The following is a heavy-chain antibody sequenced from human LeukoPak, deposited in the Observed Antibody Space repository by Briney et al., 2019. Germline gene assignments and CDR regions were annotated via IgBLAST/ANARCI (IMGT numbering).Heavy chain of an antibody. J-gene: IGHJ4*02. D-gene: IGHD3-22*01. CDR1: GGSVSSGSYY. CDR3: ARGHRSIPPDTYYYDSSGYYYVY. V-gene: IGHV4-61*01. Sequence: KTSETLSFTCTVSGGSVSSGSYYWSWIRQPPGKGLEWIGYIYYSGSTNYNPSLKSRVTISVDTSKNQFSLKLSSVTAADTAVYYCARGHRSIPPDTYYYDSSGYYYVYWGQGTLVTVSS. CDR2: IYYSGST.